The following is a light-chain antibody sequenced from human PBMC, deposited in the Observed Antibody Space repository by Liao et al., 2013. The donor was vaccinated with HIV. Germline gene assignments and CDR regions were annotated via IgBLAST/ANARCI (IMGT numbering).Light chain of an antibody. CDR3: QTWDSSTVI. Sequence: SYELTQPPSVSVSPGQTASITCSGPKMGDKFVSWYQQRPGQSPVLVIYQDAKRPSGIPGRFSGSNSENTATLTISGTQPMDEADYYCQTWDSSTVIFGGGTKLTVL. CDR1: KMGDKF. CDR2: QDA. J-gene: IGLJ2*01. V-gene: IGLV3-1*01.